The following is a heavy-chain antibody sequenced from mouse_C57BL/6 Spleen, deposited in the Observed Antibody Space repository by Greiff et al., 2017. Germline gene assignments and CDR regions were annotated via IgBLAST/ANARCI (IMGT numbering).Heavy chain of an antibody. CDR1: GYTFTGYW. CDR3: ASLYYYGSSYEAWFAY. J-gene: IGHJ3*01. V-gene: IGHV1-9*01. CDR2: ILPGSGST. D-gene: IGHD1-1*01. Sequence: QVQLQQSGAELMKPGASVKLSCKATGYTFTGYWIEWVKQRPGHGLEWIGEILPGSGSTNYNEKFKGKATFTADTSSNTAYMQLSSLTTEDSAIYYCASLYYYGSSYEAWFAYWGQGTLVTVSA.